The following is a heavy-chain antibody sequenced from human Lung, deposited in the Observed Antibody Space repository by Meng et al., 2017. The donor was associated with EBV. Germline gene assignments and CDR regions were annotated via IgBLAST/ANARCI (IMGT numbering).Heavy chain of an antibody. CDR3: ARDLVGEYDF. V-gene: IGHV3-74*03. D-gene: IGHD2/OR15-2a*01. CDR2: INEHGSIT. J-gene: IGHJ4*02. Sequence: VGAGGLLVQPGGSLRLSCAASGFTFSSYWMHWVRQAPGKGPVWVSRINEHGSITTYADSVNGRFTISRDNAKDTLYLQMNSLRDEDTAIYYCARDLVGEYDFWGQGTLVTVSS. CDR1: GFTFSSYW.